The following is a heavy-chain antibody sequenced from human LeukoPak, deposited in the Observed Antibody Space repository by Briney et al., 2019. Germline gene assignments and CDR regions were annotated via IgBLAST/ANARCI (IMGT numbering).Heavy chain of an antibody. CDR3: AKTITMHVWGSFDY. CDR1: GFTFSSYG. D-gene: IGHD3-16*01. J-gene: IGHJ4*02. Sequence: GGSLRLSCAASGFTFSSYGMHWVRQAPGKGLEWVAFIRYDGSNKYYADSVKGRFTISRDNSKNTLYLQMNSLRAEDTAVYYCAKTITMHVWGSFDYWGQGTLVTVSS. CDR2: IRYDGSNK. V-gene: IGHV3-30*02.